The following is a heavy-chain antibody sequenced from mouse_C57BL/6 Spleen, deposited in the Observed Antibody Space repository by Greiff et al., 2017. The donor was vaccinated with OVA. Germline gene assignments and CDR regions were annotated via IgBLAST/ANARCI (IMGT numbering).Heavy chain of an antibody. D-gene: IGHD2-4*01. J-gene: IGHJ2*01. CDR3: ARRSSDDYDGGY. V-gene: IGHV1-50*01. CDR1: GYTFTSYW. CDR2: IDPSDSYT. Sequence: QVQLQQPGAELVKPGASVKLSCKASGYTFTSYWMQWVKQRPGQGLEWIGEIDPSDSYTNYNQKFKGKATLTVDTSSSTAYMQLSSLTSEDSAVYYCARRSSDDYDGGYWGQGTTLTVSS.